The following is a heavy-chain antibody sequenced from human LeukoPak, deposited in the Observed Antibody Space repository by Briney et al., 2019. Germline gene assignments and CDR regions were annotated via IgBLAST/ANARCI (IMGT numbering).Heavy chain of an antibody. CDR1: GASISSGHW. CDR2: IYQSGRA. CDR3: AIQAGTGIYYYYYYMDV. D-gene: IGHD6-19*01. J-gene: IGHJ6*03. V-gene: IGHV4-4*02. Sequence: SGTLSLTCAVSGASISSGHWWSWVRQPPGKGLDWIGEIYQSGRANYNPSLKRRVTISVDTSKNQFSLKLSSVTAEDTAVYYCAIQAGTGIYYYYYYMDVWGKGTTVTVSS.